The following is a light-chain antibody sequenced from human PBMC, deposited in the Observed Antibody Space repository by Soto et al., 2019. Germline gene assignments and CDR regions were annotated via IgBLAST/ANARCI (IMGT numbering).Light chain of an antibody. CDR2: GTT. J-gene: IGKJ2*01. V-gene: IGKV3-15*01. CDR3: QQYGYWPPYT. Sequence: EIVMTQSPATLSVSPGERVTLSCSASQSVSRKLAWYQQKPGQAPRLLIYGTTTRATGIPARFSGSGSGTEFTLTISSLQSEDFGIYYCQQYGYWPPYTFGQGTTLETK. CDR1: QSVSRK.